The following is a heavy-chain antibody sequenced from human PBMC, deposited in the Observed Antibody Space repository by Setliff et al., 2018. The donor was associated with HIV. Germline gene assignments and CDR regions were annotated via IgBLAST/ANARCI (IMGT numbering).Heavy chain of an antibody. V-gene: IGHV4-4*07. Sequence: ASETLSLTCTVSGGSISSYYWSWIRQPAGKGLEWIGRIYTSGSTNYNPSLKSRVTISVDTSKNQFSLKLRSVTAADTAVYFCARGRGSSSSWPIDYWGQGTLVTVSS. CDR2: IYTSGST. J-gene: IGHJ4*02. D-gene: IGHD6-13*01. CDR3: ARGRGSSSSWPIDY. CDR1: GGSISSYY.